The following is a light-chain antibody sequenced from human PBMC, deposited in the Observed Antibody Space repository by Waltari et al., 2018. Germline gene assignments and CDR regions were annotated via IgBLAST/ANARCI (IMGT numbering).Light chain of an antibody. CDR1: QSVRDNF. CDR2: GAS. V-gene: IGKV3-20*01. Sequence: ETVLTQSPGTLSLSPGERATLSCWASQSVRDNFLAWYQQKPGQAPRILIYGASTRATGIPDRFSGSGSGTDFTLTISRLEPEDFAVYYCQQYGTSPRTFGQGTKVEIK. J-gene: IGKJ1*01. CDR3: QQYGTSPRT.